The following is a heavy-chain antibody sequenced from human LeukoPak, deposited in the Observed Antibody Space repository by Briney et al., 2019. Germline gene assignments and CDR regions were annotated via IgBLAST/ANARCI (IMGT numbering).Heavy chain of an antibody. Sequence: ASVKVSCKASGYTFTGYYMYWVRQAPGQGLEWMGWINPNSGGTNYAQKFQGRVTMTRDTSISTAYMELSRLRSDDTAVYYCARVSSRSAGTGPLMLFWGQGTLVTVSS. V-gene: IGHV1-2*02. D-gene: IGHD2-8*02. CDR3: ARVSSRSAGTGPLMLF. CDR1: GYTFTGYY. CDR2: INPNSGGT. J-gene: IGHJ4*02.